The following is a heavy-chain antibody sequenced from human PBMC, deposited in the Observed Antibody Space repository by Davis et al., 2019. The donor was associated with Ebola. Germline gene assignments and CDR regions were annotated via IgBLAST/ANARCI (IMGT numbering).Heavy chain of an antibody. CDR3: ARVQSDYFDY. CDR2: IYYSGST. V-gene: IGHV4-30-4*01. J-gene: IGHJ4*02. CDR1: GGSISSGDYY. Sequence: MPSETLSLTRTVSGGSISSGDYYWSWIRQPPGKGLEWIGYIYYSGSTYYNPSLKSRVTISVDTSKNQFSLKLSSVTAADTAVYYCARVQSDYFDYWGQGTLVTVSS. D-gene: IGHD6-19*01.